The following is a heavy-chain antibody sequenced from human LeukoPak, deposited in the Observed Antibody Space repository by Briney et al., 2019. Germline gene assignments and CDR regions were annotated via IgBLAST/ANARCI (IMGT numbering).Heavy chain of an antibody. V-gene: IGHV3-66*01. CDR2: IYSGGST. CDR3: ARVTGGSFD. CDR1: GSTFSSYA. J-gene: IGHJ4*02. D-gene: IGHD1-26*01. Sequence: AGGSLRLSCAASGSTFSSYAMSWVRQAPGKGLEWVSVIYSGGSTYYADSVKGRFTISRDNSKNTLYLQMNSLRAEDTAVYYCARVTGGSFDWGQGTLVTVSS.